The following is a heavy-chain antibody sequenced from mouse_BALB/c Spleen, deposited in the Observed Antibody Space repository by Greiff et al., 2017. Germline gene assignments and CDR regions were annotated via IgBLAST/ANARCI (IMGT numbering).Heavy chain of an antibody. J-gene: IGHJ2*01. Sequence: QVQLQQPGAELVRPGASVKLSCKASGYTFTSYWINWVKQRPGQGLEWIGNIYPSDSYTNYNQKFKDKATLTVDKSSSTAYMQLSSPTSEDSAVYYCTRCYDGHYFDYWGQGTTLTVSS. CDR1: GYTFTSYW. CDR2: IYPSDSYT. D-gene: IGHD2-3*01. V-gene: IGHV1-69*02. CDR3: TRCYDGHYFDY.